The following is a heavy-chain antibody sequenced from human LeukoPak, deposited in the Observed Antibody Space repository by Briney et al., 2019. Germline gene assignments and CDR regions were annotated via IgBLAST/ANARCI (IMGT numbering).Heavy chain of an antibody. V-gene: IGHV4-59*01. CDR1: GGSISSYY. D-gene: IGHD3-10*01. Sequence: PETLSLTCTVSGGSISSYYWSWIRQPPGKGLEWIGYIYYSGSTNYNPSLKSRVTISVDTSKNQFSLKLSSVTAADTAVYCCARDRYGSGGFDYWGQGTLVTVSS. J-gene: IGHJ4*02. CDR2: IYYSGST. CDR3: ARDRYGSGGFDY.